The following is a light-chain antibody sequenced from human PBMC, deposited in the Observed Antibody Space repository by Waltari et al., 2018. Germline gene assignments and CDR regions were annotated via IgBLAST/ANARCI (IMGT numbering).Light chain of an antibody. CDR1: SSDVGSYNL. Sequence: QSALTQPASVSESPGQSITISCTGTSSDVGSYNLVSWYQQHPGKAPKPIIYEETKRPSAVSNRFSGSKSGNTASLTISGLQAEDEADYYCCSYAASTISWVFGGGTKLTVL. CDR2: EET. J-gene: IGLJ3*02. CDR3: CSYAASTISWV. V-gene: IGLV2-23*01.